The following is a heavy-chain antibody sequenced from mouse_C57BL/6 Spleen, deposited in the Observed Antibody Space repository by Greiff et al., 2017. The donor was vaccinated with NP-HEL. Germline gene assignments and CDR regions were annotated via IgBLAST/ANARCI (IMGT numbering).Heavy chain of an antibody. J-gene: IGHJ3*01. Sequence: EVHLVESGGDLVKPGGSLKLSCAASGFTFSSYGMSWVRQTPDKRLEWVATISSGGSYTYYPDSVKGRFTISRDNAKNTLYLQMSSLKSEDTAMYYCARLLNDYDVGFAYWGQGTLVTVSA. D-gene: IGHD2-4*01. CDR3: ARLLNDYDVGFAY. CDR2: ISSGGSYT. V-gene: IGHV5-6*01. CDR1: GFTFSSYG.